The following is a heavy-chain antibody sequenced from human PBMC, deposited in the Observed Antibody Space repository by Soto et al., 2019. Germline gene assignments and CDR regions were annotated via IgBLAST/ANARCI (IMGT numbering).Heavy chain of an antibody. Sequence: EVQLVESGGGLVQPGGSLRLSCAASGFPFSSYGMNWVRQAPGKGLEWVSYISSSSSTIYYADSVKGRFTISRDNAKNSLYLQMNSLRAEDTAVYFCARRGQQVNYWGQGTLVTVSS. CDR1: GFPFSSYG. D-gene: IGHD6-13*01. J-gene: IGHJ4*02. CDR3: ARRGQQVNY. V-gene: IGHV3-48*01. CDR2: ISSSSSTI.